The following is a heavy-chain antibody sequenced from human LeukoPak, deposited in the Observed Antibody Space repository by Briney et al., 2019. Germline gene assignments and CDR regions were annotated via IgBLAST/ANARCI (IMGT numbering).Heavy chain of an antibody. V-gene: IGHV1-2*02. J-gene: IGHJ4*02. CDR1: GYTFTGHY. CDR2: INPNSGGT. D-gene: IGHD3-10*01. CDR3: ARPGSGSYSY. Sequence: GASVKVSCKASGYTFTGHYMHWVRQAPGQGLEWTGWINPNSGGTNYAQKFQGRVTMTRDTSISTAYMELSRLRSDDTAVYYCARPGSGSYSYWGQGTLVTVSS.